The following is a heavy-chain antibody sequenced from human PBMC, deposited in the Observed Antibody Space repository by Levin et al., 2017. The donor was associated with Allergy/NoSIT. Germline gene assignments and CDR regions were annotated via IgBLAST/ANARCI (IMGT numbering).Heavy chain of an antibody. D-gene: IGHD2-21*02. J-gene: IGHJ6*02. V-gene: IGHV3-23*01. CDR3: GAYCGGDCYSGYYYYYGMDV. CDR1: GFTFSSYA. CDR2: ISGSGGST. Sequence: GGSLRLSCAASGFTFSSYAMSWVRQAPGKGLEWVSAISGSGGSTYYADSVKGRFTISRDNSKNTLYLQMNSLRAEDTAVYYCGAYCGGDCYSGYYYYYGMDVWGQGTTVTVSS.